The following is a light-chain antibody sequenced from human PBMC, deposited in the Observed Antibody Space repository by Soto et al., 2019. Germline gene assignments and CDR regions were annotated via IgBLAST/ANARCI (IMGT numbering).Light chain of an antibody. Sequence: QSALTQPASVSGSPGQSITISCTGTGSDVGGYKYVSWYQQLPGKAPKLMIYDVSNRPSGVSDRFSGSKSGNTASLIISGLQAEDEADYYCSSYASSSPFVFGTGTKVTVL. J-gene: IGLJ1*01. CDR1: GSDVGGYKY. CDR3: SSYASSSPFV. V-gene: IGLV2-14*01. CDR2: DVS.